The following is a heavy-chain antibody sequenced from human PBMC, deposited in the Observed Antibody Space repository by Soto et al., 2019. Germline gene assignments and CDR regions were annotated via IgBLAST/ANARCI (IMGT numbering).Heavy chain of an antibody. V-gene: IGHV4-30-4*01. J-gene: IGHJ3*02. Sequence: QVQLQESGPGLVKPSQTLSLTCTVSGGSVSSGDYYWSWIRQPPGKGLEWIAYIYHSGSTYYNPSLQSRVTISVDTSKNQVSLKLSSVIVADTAVYYCARDVWGTYRHDAFDIWGQGTMVTVSA. D-gene: IGHD3-16*02. CDR3: ARDVWGTYRHDAFDI. CDR1: GGSVSSGDYY. CDR2: IYHSGST.